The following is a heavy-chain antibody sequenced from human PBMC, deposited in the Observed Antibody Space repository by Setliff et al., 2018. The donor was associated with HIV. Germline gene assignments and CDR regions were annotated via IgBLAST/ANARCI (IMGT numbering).Heavy chain of an antibody. V-gene: IGHV4-4*07. CDR1: GNSFSIHY. CDR3: AKDRGYYFDL. D-gene: IGHD3-10*01. CDR2: IYSSGAT. Sequence: SETLSLTCSVSGNSFSIHYWNWIRQPAGKGLEWIGRIYSSGATSYNPSLRSRVTMSVDTSKNQLSLTLDSMTAADTAVYYCAKDRGYYFDLWGRGILVTVSS. J-gene: IGHJ2*01.